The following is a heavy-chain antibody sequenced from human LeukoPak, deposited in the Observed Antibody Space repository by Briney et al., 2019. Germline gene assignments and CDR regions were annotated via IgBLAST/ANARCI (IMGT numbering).Heavy chain of an antibody. V-gene: IGHV3-23*01. J-gene: IGHJ4*02. CDR3: AKALYSSDWYPFDY. D-gene: IGHD6-19*01. CDR1: RFTFGSHA. Sequence: PGGSLRLSCAASRFTFGSHAMTWVRQAPGKGLEWVSVISGSGGYTHYADSVEGRFTISRDNSKKTLYLQMNNLRAEDTALYYCAKALYSSDWYPFDYWGQGTLVTVSS. CDR2: ISGSGGYT.